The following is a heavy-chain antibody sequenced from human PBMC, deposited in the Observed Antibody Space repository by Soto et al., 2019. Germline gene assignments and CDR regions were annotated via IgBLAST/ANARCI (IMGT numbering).Heavy chain of an antibody. CDR2: VSAYNGNT. CDR1: GYTFTSYG. Sequence: GASVKVSCKASGYTFTSYGISWVRQAPGQGLEWMGWVSAYNGNTNYAQKLQGRVTTTTDTSTSTAYMELRSLRSDDTAVYYCARDLAAAGPAGTWGQGTLVTVSS. J-gene: IGHJ4*02. CDR3: ARDLAAAGPAGT. D-gene: IGHD6-13*01. V-gene: IGHV1-18*01.